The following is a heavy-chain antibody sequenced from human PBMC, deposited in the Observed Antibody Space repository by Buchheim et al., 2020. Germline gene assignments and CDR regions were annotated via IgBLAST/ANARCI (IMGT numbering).Heavy chain of an antibody. CDR1: GFTFSSYS. D-gene: IGHD3-22*01. J-gene: IGHJ4*02. CDR2: ISSSSSYI. V-gene: IGHV3-21*01. CDR3: ARDGGYYDSSGYPKE. Sequence: EVQLVESGGGLVKPGGSLRLSCAASGFTFSSYSMNWVRQAPGKGLEWVSSISSSSSYIYYADSVKGRFTISRDNAKNSLYLQMNSLRAEETAVYYCARDGGYYDSSGYPKEWGQGTL.